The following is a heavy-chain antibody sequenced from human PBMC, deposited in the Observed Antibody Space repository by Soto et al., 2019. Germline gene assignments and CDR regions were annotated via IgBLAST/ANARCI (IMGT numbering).Heavy chain of an antibody. Sequence: PSETLSLTCTVSGGSISSYYWSWIRQPPGRGLEWIGYIYYSGSTNYNPSLKSRVTISVDTSKNQFSLKLSSVTAADTAVYYCARDGRGTYYYGSGSYPTQYTTGGISTEYYYMDAWGKGTTVTVSS. CDR2: IYYSGST. D-gene: IGHD3-10*01. J-gene: IGHJ6*03. CDR3: ARDGRGTYYYGSGSYPTQYTTGGISTEYYYMDA. V-gene: IGHV4-59*01. CDR1: GGSISSYY.